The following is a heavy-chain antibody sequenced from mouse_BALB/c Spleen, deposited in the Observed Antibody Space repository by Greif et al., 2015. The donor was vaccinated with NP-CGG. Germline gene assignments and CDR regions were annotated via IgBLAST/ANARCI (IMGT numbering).Heavy chain of an antibody. CDR2: IWAGGST. V-gene: IGHV2-9*02. J-gene: IGHJ3*01. CDR1: GFSLTSYG. CDR3: ASWDAY. Sequence: VKVVESGPGLVAPSQSLSITCTVSGFSLTSYGVHWVRQPPGKGLEWLGVIWAGGSTNYNSALMSRLSISKDNSKGQVFLKMNSLQTDDTATYYCASWDAYWGQGTLVTVSA. D-gene: IGHD4-1*01.